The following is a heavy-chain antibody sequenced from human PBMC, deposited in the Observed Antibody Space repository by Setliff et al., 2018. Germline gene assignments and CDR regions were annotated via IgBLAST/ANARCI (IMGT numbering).Heavy chain of an antibody. CDR1: GGSISSHY. J-gene: IGHJ3*02. V-gene: IGHV4-59*11. CDR3: ARDYYGSGNDAFDI. Sequence: PSETLSLTCTVSGGSISSHYWSWIRQPPGKGLEWIGSIYYSGSTNYNPSLKSRVTVSVDTSKNQFSLKLSSVTAADTAVYYCARDYYGSGNDAFDIWGQGTMVTVSS. D-gene: IGHD3-10*01. CDR2: IYYSGST.